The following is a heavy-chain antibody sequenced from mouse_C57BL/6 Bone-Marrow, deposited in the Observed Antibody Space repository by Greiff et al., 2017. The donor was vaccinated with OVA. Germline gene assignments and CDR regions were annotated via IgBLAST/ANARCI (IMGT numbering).Heavy chain of an antibody. Sequence: EVHLVESGGGLVKPGGSLKLSCAASGFTFSDYGMHWVRQAPEKGLEWVAYISSGSSTIYYADTVKGRFTISRDNAKNTLFLQMTSLRSEDTAMYYCARGHYYGSSFYAMDYWGQGTSVTVSS. D-gene: IGHD1-1*01. CDR2: ISSGSSTI. J-gene: IGHJ4*01. CDR3: ARGHYYGSSFYAMDY. CDR1: GFTFSDYG. V-gene: IGHV5-17*01.